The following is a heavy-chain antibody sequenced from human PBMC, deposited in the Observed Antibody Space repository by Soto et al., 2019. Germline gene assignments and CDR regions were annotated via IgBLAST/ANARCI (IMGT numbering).Heavy chain of an antibody. CDR1: GGTFSSYA. D-gene: IGHD3-22*01. CDR3: ARDRGSSGYYYTSLGMDV. CDR2: IIPIFGTA. Sequence: QVQLVQSGAEVKKPGSSVKVSCKASGGTFSSYAISWVRQAPGQGLEWMGGIIPIFGTANYAQKFQGRVTITADKSTSTAYMELSRLRSEDTAVYYCARDRGSSGYYYTSLGMDVWGQGTTVTVSS. V-gene: IGHV1-69*06. J-gene: IGHJ6*02.